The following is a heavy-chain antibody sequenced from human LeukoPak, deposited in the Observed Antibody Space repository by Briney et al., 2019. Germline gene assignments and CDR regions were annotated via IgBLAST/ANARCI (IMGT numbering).Heavy chain of an antibody. J-gene: IGHJ3*02. CDR3: AKIKTTFGVVTHAFDI. Sequence: SETLSLTCTVSGGYMENNYLHWIRQPPGKGLEWIGYIYHQAGTEYNPSLKNRVAISVDTSKNQFSLKLSSVTAADTAVYYCAKIKTTFGVVTHAFDIWGQGTIVTVSP. D-gene: IGHD3-3*01. CDR2: IYHQAGT. V-gene: IGHV4-59*01. CDR1: GGYMENNY.